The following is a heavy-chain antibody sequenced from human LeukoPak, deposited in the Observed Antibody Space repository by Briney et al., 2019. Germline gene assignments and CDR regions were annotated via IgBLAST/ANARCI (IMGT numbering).Heavy chain of an antibody. D-gene: IGHD5-12*01. CDR3: SRDDPAPVDKATLGYFDP. V-gene: IGHV3-49*04. CDR2: IRSNTYGGTA. Sequence: GGSLRLSCATSGFNFGDNAMSWVRQAPGKGLEWISYIRSNTYGGTAEYAASVRGRFIISRDDSKNIAYLQMNSLKIEDTAFYYCSRDDPAPVDKATLGYFDPWGQGTLVTVSS. J-gene: IGHJ5*02. CDR1: GFNFGDNA.